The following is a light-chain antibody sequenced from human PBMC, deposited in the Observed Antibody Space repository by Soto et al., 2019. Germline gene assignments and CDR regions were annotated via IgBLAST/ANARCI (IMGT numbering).Light chain of an antibody. J-gene: IGKJ4*01. V-gene: IGKV3D-20*02. Sequence: EIVLTQSPATLSLSPGERATLSCRASQSVSSSYLAWYQQKPGQAPRLLIYGASSRATGIPDRFSGSGSGTDFTLTISSLEPEDFAVYYCQQRSNWPPVTFGGGTKVDIK. CDR2: GAS. CDR1: QSVSSSY. CDR3: QQRSNWPPVT.